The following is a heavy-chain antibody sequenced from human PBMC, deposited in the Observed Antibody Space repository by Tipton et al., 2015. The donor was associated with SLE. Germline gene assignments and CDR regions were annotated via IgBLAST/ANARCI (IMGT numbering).Heavy chain of an antibody. CDR3: AREADRGYFDL. CDR2: IYYTGNT. CDR1: GGSITSTSYY. D-gene: IGHD2-15*01. J-gene: IGHJ2*01. V-gene: IGHV4-39*07. Sequence: TLSLTCTVSGGSITSTSYYWGWIRQPPGKGLEWIGTIYYTGNTFYNPSLKSRVTISVDTSKNQFSLKLTSVTAADTAVYYCAREADRGYFDLWGRGTLVTVSS.